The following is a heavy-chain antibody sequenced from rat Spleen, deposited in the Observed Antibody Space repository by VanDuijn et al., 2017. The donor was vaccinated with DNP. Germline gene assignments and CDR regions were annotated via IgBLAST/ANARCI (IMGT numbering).Heavy chain of an antibody. V-gene: IGHV5-31*01. CDR2: ISSTGDNT. CDR1: GFIFSNYW. J-gene: IGHJ3*01. D-gene: IGHD4-1*01. CDR3: ATEGFNTPFAY. Sequence: EVQLVESGGGPVQPGRSLKLSCVASGFIFSNYWMTWIRQAQGKGLEWVASISSTGDNTYYSDSVKGRFTVSRDNAKSTLYLQMDSLRSEDTATYYCATEGFNTPFAYWGQGTLVTVSS.